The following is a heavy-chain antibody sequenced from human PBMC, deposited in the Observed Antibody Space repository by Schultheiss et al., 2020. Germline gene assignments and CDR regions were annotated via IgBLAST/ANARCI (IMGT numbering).Heavy chain of an antibody. CDR1: GFTFSSYA. CDR3: ARTFTTTVTTPQLGWFDP. D-gene: IGHD4-17*01. Sequence: GGSLRLSCAASGFTFSSYAMSWVRQAPGKGLEWVSAIGTAGDTYYPGSVKGRFTISRDNSKNTLYLQMNSLRSEDTAVYYCARTFTTTVTTPQLGWFDPWGQGTLVTVSS. J-gene: IGHJ5*02. V-gene: IGHV3-23*01. CDR2: IGTAGDT.